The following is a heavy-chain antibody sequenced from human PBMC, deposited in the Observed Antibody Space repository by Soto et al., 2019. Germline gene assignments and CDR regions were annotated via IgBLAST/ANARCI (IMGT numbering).Heavy chain of an antibody. J-gene: IGHJ3*02. CDR3: AKGSYYDSSGYYYTGAFDI. Sequence: EVQRLESGGGLVQPGGSLRLSCAASGFTFSSYAMSWVRQAPGKGLEWVSAISGSGGSTYYADSVKGRFTISRDNSKNTLYLQMHSLRAEDTAVYYCAKGSYYDSSGYYYTGAFDIWGQGTMVTVSS. CDR2: ISGSGGST. CDR1: GFTFSSYA. V-gene: IGHV3-23*01. D-gene: IGHD3-22*01.